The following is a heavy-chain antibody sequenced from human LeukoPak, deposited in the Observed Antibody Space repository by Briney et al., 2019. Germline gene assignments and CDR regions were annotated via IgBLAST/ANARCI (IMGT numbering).Heavy chain of an antibody. J-gene: IGHJ4*02. CDR3: AAYYYDSSGYDLRFY. V-gene: IGHV3-33*01. D-gene: IGHD3-22*01. CDR1: GFTFSNYG. Sequence: GGSLRLSCAASGFTFSNYGMHWVRQAPGKGLAWVAVIWYDGSKKYHADSVKGRFTISRDNSKNTLNLQMNGLRVEDTAVYYCAAYYYDSSGYDLRFYWGQGTLVTVSS. CDR2: IWYDGSKK.